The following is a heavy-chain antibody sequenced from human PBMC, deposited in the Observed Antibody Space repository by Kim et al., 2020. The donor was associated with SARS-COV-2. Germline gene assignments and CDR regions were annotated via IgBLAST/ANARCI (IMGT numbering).Heavy chain of an antibody. CDR3: ASPTTAALEGFYYYYGMDV. V-gene: IGHV7-4-1*02. CDR1: GYTFISCA. Sequence: ASVKVSCKASGYTFISCAMNWVRQAPAQGLEWMGWINTNTGNPTHAQGFTGRFVFSLDTSVSTAYLQISSLKAEDTAVYYCASPTTAALEGFYYYYGMDVWRQVPTVTVSS. D-gene: IGHD2-2*01. J-gene: IGHJ6*02. CDR2: INTNTGNP.